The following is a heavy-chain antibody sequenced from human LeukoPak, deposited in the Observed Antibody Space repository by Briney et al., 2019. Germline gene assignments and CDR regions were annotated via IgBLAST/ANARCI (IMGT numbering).Heavy chain of an antibody. V-gene: IGHV3-23*01. CDR2: ISGNGDTT. D-gene: IGHD2-15*01. J-gene: IGHJ6*02. CDR3: AKNLYCGGGSCYPSALGMDV. Sequence: GGSLRPSCAASGFTFSSYAMNWVRQAPGKGLEWVSGISGNGDTTYYADSVKGRFTISRDNSKNTLYLQMNSLRAEDTAVYYCAKNLYCGGGSCYPSALGMDVWGQGTTVTVSS. CDR1: GFTFSSYA.